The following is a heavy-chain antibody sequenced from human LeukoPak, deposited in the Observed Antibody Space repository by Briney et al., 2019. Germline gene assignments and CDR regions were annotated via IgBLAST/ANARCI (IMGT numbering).Heavy chain of an antibody. J-gene: IGHJ5*02. CDR2: TYFRSKWYN. CDR3: ANFYLDT. CDR1: GDTVSSNSAA. V-gene: IGHV6-1*01. D-gene: IGHD3-22*01. Sequence: SQTLSLTCAISGDTVSSNSAAWIWIRQSPSRGLEWLGRTYFRSKWYNDYAESLKGRISINPDTSKNQFSLHLSSVNPEDTAVYYCANFYLDTWGQGSLVTVSS.